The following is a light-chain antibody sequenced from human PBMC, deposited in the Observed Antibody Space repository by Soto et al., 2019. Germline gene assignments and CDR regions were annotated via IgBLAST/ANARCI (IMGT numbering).Light chain of an antibody. CDR2: GAS. Sequence: DIQMTQSPSFVSASVGDRVTITCRASQGISRWLAWYQQSPGKAPELLIYGASSLQSVVPSRFSSGGSGTHFTLTTSSMQPEDYATYYSPHANSFPLTFGQGTRLEIK. J-gene: IGKJ5*01. CDR1: QGISRW. CDR3: PHANSFPLT. V-gene: IGKV1-12*01.